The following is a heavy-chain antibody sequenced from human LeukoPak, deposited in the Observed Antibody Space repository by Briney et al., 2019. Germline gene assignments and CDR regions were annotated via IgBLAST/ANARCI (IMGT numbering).Heavy chain of an antibody. CDR2: INPNSGGT. Sequence: ASVKVSCKASANTLGYYMHWVRQAPGQGLEWMGWINPNSGGTNYAQKFQGRVTMTRDTSISTAFMELSRLTSDDTAVYYCARDLSITMVRAPFYWGPGTPVSASS. CDR1: ANTLGYY. D-gene: IGHD3-10*01. CDR3: ARDLSITMVRAPFY. V-gene: IGHV1-2*02. J-gene: IGHJ4*02.